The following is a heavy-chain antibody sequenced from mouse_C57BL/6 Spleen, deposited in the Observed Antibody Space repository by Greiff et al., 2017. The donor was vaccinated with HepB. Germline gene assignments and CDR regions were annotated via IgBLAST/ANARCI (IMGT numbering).Heavy chain of an antibody. CDR2: IHPNSGST. CDR3: ARKLGNWYFDV. J-gene: IGHJ1*03. Sequence: VQPQQPGAELVKPGASVKLSCKASGYTFTSYWMHWVKQRPGQGLEWIGMIHPNSGSTNYNEKFKSKATLTVDKSSSTAYMQLSSLTSEDSAVYYCARKLGNWYFDVWGTGTTVTVSS. V-gene: IGHV1-64*01. D-gene: IGHD4-1*01. CDR1: GYTFTSYW.